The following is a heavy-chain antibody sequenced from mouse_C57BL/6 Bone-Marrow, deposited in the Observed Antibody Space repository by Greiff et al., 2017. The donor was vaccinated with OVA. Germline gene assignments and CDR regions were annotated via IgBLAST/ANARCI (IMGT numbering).Heavy chain of an antibody. V-gene: IGHV1-76*01. CDR1: GYTFTDYY. J-gene: IGHJ2*01. CDR3: ARGDSNYEGY. D-gene: IGHD2-5*01. CDR2: IYPGSGNT. Sequence: QVQLQQSGAELVRPGASVKLSCKASGYTFTDYYINWVKQRPGQGLEWIARIYPGSGNTYYNEKFKGKATLTAEKSSSTAYMQLSSLTSEDSAVYFCARGDSNYEGYWGQGTTLTVSS.